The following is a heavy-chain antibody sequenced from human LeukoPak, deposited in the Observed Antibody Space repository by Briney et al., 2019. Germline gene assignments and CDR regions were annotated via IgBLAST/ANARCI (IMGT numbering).Heavy chain of an antibody. D-gene: IGHD2-15*01. CDR1: GGSFSGYH. J-gene: IGHJ6*02. CDR2: INHSGST. V-gene: IGHV4-34*01. Sequence: SETLSLTCAVYGGSFSGYHWSWIRQPPGKGLEWIGEINHSGSTNYNPSLKSRVTISVDTSKNQFSLKLSSVTAADTAVYYCARDQGRIIDYYYYGMDVWGQGTTVTVSS. CDR3: ARDQGRIIDYYYYGMDV.